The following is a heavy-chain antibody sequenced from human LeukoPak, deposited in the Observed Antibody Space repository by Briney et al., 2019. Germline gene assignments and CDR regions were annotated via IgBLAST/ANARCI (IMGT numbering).Heavy chain of an antibody. D-gene: IGHD3-10*01. CDR1: GGSVSIYY. V-gene: IGHV4-59*08. Sequence: SETLSLTCTVSGGSVSIYYWSWIRQPPGKGLEWIGCVYYSESTNHNPSLKSRVTISVDTSKNQFSLELSSVTAADTAVYYCARHSRTYGSESYPPDYWGQGTLVTVSS. J-gene: IGHJ4*02. CDR3: ARHSRTYGSESYPPDY. CDR2: VYYSEST.